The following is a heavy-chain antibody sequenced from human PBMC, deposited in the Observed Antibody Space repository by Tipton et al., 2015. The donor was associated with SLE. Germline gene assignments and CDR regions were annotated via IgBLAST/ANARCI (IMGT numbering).Heavy chain of an antibody. Sequence: TLSLTCTVSGGSITSGDYYWSWIRQPPGKGLEWIGYIYYSGSTYYNPSLKSRVTISVDTSKNQFSLKLTSVTAADTAVYYCASVLYCSGGSCFLLNYWGQGTLVTVSS. CDR3: ASVLYCSGGSCFLLNY. V-gene: IGHV4-30-4*01. CDR1: GGSITSGDYY. J-gene: IGHJ4*02. CDR2: IYYSGST. D-gene: IGHD2-15*01.